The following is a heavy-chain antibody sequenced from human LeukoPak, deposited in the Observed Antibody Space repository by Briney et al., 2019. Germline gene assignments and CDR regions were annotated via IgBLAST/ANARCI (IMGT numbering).Heavy chain of an antibody. V-gene: IGHV4-34*01. D-gene: IGHD3-9*01. CDR2: IHYTGAT. Sequence: SETLSLTCTVYGGSITGYYWSWIRQPPGKGLEWVGEIHYTGATSYNPSLKSRATISIDTSKNQVSLKLSSVTAADTAVYYCARGNILSGYCFDFWGQGALVTVSS. J-gene: IGHJ4*02. CDR1: GGSITGYY. CDR3: ARGNILSGYCFDF.